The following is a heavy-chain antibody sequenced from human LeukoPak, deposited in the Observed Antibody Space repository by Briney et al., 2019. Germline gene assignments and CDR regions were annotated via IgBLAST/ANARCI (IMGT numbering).Heavy chain of an antibody. D-gene: IGHD6-25*01. CDR3: ARQRGGDAFDF. Sequence: GASVNVSCTASGYSFSDSYIHWVRQAPGQGLEWMGWISPKTGDTHYVQKFQGRVTLTRDTSISTAYMELSSLRSDDTAVFYCARQRGGDAFDFWGQGTMVTVFS. CDR2: ISPKTGDT. CDR1: GYSFSDSY. J-gene: IGHJ3*01. V-gene: IGHV1-2*02.